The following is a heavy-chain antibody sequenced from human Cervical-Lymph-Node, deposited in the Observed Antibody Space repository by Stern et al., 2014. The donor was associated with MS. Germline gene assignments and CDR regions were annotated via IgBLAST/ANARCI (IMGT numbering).Heavy chain of an antibody. CDR3: ARDRGYHDFWSGLKSSFDP. CDR2: INTNNGNP. J-gene: IGHJ5*02. D-gene: IGHD3-3*01. CDR1: GYSFTNYA. V-gene: IGHV7-4-1*02. Sequence: QVQLVQSGSELKKPGASVKVSCKASGYSFTNYAINWVRQAPGQELEWMGRINTNNGNPTYAQGFTGRFVFSLDTSVSTAYVQISSLKAEDTAVYYCARDRGYHDFWSGLKSSFDPWGQGTLVTVSS.